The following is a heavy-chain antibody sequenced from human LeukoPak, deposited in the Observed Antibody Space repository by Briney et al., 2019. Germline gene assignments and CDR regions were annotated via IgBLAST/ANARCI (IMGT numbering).Heavy chain of an antibody. J-gene: IGHJ4*02. CDR1: GFTFDDYA. V-gene: IGHV3-9*01. Sequence: PGRSLRLSCAASGFTFDDYAMHWVRQAPGKGLEWVSGISWNSGSIGYADSVKGRFTISRDNAKNSLYLQMNSLRAEDTALYYCAKVMIVVPTLGGPFDYWGQGTLVTVSS. D-gene: IGHD3-22*01. CDR2: ISWNSGSI. CDR3: AKVMIVVPTLGGPFDY.